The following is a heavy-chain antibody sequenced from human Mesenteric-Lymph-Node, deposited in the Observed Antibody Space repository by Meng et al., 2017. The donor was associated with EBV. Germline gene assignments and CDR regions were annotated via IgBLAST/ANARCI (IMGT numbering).Heavy chain of an antibody. Sequence: QLQMRESGQGLVKPSENFALTCTVSGGSISGSSDYWGWIRQPQGKGLEWIGNIYYSGSTYYSPSLESRVTISVDTSKNQFSLKLSSVTAADSAVYHCARRISSGWMDSWGQGTLVTVSS. J-gene: IGHJ5*01. D-gene: IGHD6-19*01. V-gene: IGHV4-39*01. CDR2: IYYSGST. CDR3: ARRISSGWMDS. CDR1: GGSISGSSDY.